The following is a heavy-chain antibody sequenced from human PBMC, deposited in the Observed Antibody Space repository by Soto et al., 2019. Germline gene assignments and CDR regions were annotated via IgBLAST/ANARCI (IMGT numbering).Heavy chain of an antibody. V-gene: IGHV4-59*12. CDR3: ARDRDSSPTPHNFAL. D-gene: IGHD6-19*01. CDR2: IYYSGST. Sequence: QVQLQESGPGLVKPSETLSLTCTVSGGSISSYYWSWIRQPPGKGLEWIGYIYYSGSTNYNPSLKSRVTIAVDPSKNQFSLKLSSVTAADTAVYYCARDRDSSPTPHNFALWGRGTLVTVSS. CDR1: GGSISSYY. J-gene: IGHJ2*01.